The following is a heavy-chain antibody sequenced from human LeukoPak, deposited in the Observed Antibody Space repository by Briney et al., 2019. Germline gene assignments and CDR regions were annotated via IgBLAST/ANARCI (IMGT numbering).Heavy chain of an antibody. V-gene: IGHV4-39*02. CDR1: GGSISSSSYY. J-gene: IGHJ6*02. Sequence: SETLSLTCTVSGGSISSSSYYWGWIRQPPGKGLEWIGSIYYSGSTYYNPSLKSRVTISVDTSKNQFSLKLSSVTAADTAVYYCAREFVWFGELLIGYYYGMDVWGQGTTVTVSS. D-gene: IGHD3-10*01. CDR3: AREFVWFGELLIGYYYGMDV. CDR2: IYYSGST.